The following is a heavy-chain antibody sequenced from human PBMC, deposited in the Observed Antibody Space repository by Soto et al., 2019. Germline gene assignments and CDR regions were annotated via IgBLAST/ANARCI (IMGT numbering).Heavy chain of an antibody. CDR1: GGTFSSYA. J-gene: IGHJ4*02. Sequence: QVQLVQSGAEVKKPGSSVKVSCKASGGTFSSYAISWVRQSPGPGLAWMGGIIPIFGTPNYAQRFQGRVTITADESTSTAYMELSRLRSEETAVYYCARCGDGYNFVCGWGQGPLVTASS. CDR3: ARCGDGYNFVCG. V-gene: IGHV1-69*12. CDR2: IIPIFGTP. D-gene: IGHD5-12*01.